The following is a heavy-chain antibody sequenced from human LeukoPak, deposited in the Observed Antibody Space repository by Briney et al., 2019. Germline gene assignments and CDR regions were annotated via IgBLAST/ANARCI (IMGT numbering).Heavy chain of an antibody. CDR1: GFTFSSYS. Sequence: GGSLRLSCAASGFTFSSYSMNWVRQAPGKGLEWVSYISYSSSTIYYADSVKGRFTISRDNAKNSPYLQMNSLRDEDTAVYCCARDERAGSGWYFVYWGQGTLVTVSS. CDR2: ISYSSSTI. J-gene: IGHJ4*02. D-gene: IGHD6-19*01. V-gene: IGHV3-48*02. CDR3: ARDERAGSGWYFVY.